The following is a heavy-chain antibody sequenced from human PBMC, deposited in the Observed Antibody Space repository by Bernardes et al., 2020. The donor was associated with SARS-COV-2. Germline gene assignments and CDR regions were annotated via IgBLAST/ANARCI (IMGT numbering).Heavy chain of an antibody. CDR1: GGSISSGGYY. J-gene: IGHJ5*02. CDR2: IYYSGST. Sequence: SETLSLTCTVSGGSISSGGYYWSWIRQHPGKGLEWIGYIYYSGSTYYNPSLKSRVTISVDTSKNQFSLKLSSVTAADTAVYYCARGPHPTVVTQNKVRFDPWGQGTLVTVSS. V-gene: IGHV4-31*03. CDR3: ARGPHPTVVTQNKVRFDP. D-gene: IGHD4-17*01.